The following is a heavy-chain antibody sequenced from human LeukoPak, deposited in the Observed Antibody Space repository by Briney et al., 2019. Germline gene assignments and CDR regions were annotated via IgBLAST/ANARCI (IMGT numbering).Heavy chain of an antibody. V-gene: IGHV4-4*02. CDR2: IYHSGST. CDR3: ARHLPPVETPTILDY. J-gene: IGHJ4*02. D-gene: IGHD5-24*01. CDR1: GVSISSSNW. Sequence: SETLSLTCAVSGVSISSSNWWSWVRQPPGKGLEWIGEIYHSGSTNYNPSLKSRVTISVDKSKNQFSLKLSSVTAADTAVYYCARHLPPVETPTILDYWGQGILVTVSP.